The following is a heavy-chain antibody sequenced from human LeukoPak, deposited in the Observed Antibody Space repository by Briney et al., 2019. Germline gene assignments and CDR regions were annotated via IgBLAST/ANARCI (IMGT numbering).Heavy chain of an antibody. D-gene: IGHD6-6*01. Sequence: SETLSLTCAVSGGSIRSSSYYWGWIRQPPGKGLEWIGSIYYSGTTYYNPSLKSRVTISADTSKNQFSLNLNSVTAADTAVYYCATQVGAARTYFDYWGQGTLVTVSS. J-gene: IGHJ4*02. V-gene: IGHV4-39*01. CDR2: IYYSGTT. CDR1: GGSIRSSSYY. CDR3: ATQVGAARTYFDY.